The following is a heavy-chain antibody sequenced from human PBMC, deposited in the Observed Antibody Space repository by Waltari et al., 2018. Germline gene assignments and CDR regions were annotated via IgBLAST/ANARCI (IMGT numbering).Heavy chain of an antibody. J-gene: IGHJ6*03. CDR2: IDHNINT. D-gene: IGHD3-10*01. Sequence: QVHLTQWGAGRLPPSETLSLTCPPSAGSMSVYSWAWIRQPPGKGLEWIGEIDHNINTKYNPSLKSRVTISVDTSKNQFSLKLASVTAADTAVYFCARESPRGFTFPPHYMDVWASGTTVIV. CDR3: ARESPRGFTFPPHYMDV. V-gene: IGHV4-34*01. CDR1: AGSMSVYS.